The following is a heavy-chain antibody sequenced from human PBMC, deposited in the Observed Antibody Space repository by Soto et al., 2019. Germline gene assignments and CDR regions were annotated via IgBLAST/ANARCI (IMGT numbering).Heavy chain of an antibody. V-gene: IGHV3-30-3*01. CDR2: ISYDGSNK. CDR1: GFTFSSYA. J-gene: IGHJ4*02. Sequence: GGSLRLSCAASGFTFSSYAMHWVRQAPGKGLEWVAVISYDGSNKYYADSVKGRFTISRDNSKNTLYLQMNSLRAEDTAVYYCARYCSSTSCYTNYWGQGTLVTVSS. CDR3: ARYCSSTSCYTNY. D-gene: IGHD2-2*02.